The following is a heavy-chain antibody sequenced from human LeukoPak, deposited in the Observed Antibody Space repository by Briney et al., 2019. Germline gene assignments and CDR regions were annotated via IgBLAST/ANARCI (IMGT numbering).Heavy chain of an antibody. D-gene: IGHD5/OR15-5a*01. V-gene: IGHV1-69*13. Sequence: ASVKVSCKASGGTFSSYAISWVRRAPGQGLEWMGGITPIFGTANYAQKFQGRVTITADESTSTAYMELSSLRSEDTAVYYCATVSGPSNAFDIWGQGTMVTVSS. CDR1: GGTFSSYA. CDR3: ATVSGPSNAFDI. J-gene: IGHJ3*02. CDR2: ITPIFGTA.